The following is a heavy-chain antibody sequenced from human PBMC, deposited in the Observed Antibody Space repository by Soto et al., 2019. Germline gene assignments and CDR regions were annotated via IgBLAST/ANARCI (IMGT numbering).Heavy chain of an antibody. V-gene: IGHV3-23*01. CDR1: GFTFSSYA. CDR3: ARGTHDFWSGYYGDYFDY. CDR2: ISGSGGST. J-gene: IGHJ4*02. D-gene: IGHD3-3*01. Sequence: GGSLRLSCAASGFTFSSYAMSWVRQAPGKGLEWVSAISGSGGSTYYADSVKGRFTISRDNAKNSLYLQMNSLRAEDTAVYYCARGTHDFWSGYYGDYFDYWGQGTLVTVSS.